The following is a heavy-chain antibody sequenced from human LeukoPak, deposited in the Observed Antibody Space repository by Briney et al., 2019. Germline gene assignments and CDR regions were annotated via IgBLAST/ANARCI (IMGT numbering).Heavy chain of an antibody. Sequence: GGSLRLSCAASGFTFSNYNMNWVRQAPGKGLEWVSSINGSGDKTYYADSVKGRFSISRDNSKNTLYLQMNSLRAEDTAVYYCAKPAKTDSADYWGQGTLVTVSS. D-gene: IGHD1-14*01. J-gene: IGHJ4*02. CDR1: GFTFSNYN. CDR3: AKPAKTDSADY. V-gene: IGHV3-23*01. CDR2: INGSGDKT.